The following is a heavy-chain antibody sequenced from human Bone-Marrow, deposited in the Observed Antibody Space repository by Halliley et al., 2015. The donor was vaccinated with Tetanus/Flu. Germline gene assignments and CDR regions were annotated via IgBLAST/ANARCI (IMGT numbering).Heavy chain of an antibody. CDR2: FYHSVSS. CDR3: ARGPIFGVIIGGGYGMDV. J-gene: IGHJ6*02. D-gene: IGHD3-3*01. Sequence: FYHSVSSNYNPSLKSRVTLSVDTSKTQLSLKLRSVTAADTAVYYWARGPIFGVIIGGGYGMDVWGQGTTVTVSS. V-gene: IGHV4-59*09.